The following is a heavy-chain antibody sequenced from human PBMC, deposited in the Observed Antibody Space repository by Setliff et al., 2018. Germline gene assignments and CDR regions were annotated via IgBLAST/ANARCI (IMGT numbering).Heavy chain of an antibody. CDR2: IYYRGDT. CDR1: GFTFTSYA. J-gene: IGHJ4*02. CDR3: ARGRNVAARLFDS. V-gene: IGHV4-39*07. Sequence: KTSETLSLSCAASGFTFTSYAMNWVRQPQGKGLEWMGRIYYRGDTYYNPSLKGRLTISVATSKNQFSLKLTSVTAADTAVYYCARGRNVAARLFDSWGQGTLVTVSS. D-gene: IGHD6-6*01.